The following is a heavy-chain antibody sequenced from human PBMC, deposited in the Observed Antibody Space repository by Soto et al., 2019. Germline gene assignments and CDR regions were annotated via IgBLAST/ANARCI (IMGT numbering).Heavy chain of an antibody. Sequence: ETLSLTCTVSGGSISSGDYYWSWIRQPPGKGLEWIGYIYYSGSTNYNPSLKSRVTISVDTSKNQFSLKLSSVTAADTAVYYCARAMTTVTTIDYWGQGTLVTVSS. J-gene: IGHJ4*02. CDR1: GGSISSGDYY. CDR3: ARAMTTVTTIDY. V-gene: IGHV4-30-4*02. D-gene: IGHD4-17*01. CDR2: IYYSGST.